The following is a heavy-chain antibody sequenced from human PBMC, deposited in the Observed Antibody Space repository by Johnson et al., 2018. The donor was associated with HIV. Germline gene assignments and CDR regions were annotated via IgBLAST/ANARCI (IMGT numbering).Heavy chain of an antibody. D-gene: IGHD6-13*01. Sequence: QVQLVESGGGVVQPGRSLRLSCAASGFTFSSYAMHWVRQAPGKGLEWVAVLGYDGSDKYYADSVTGRVTLSRDNPKNTVYLHMNNLRAEDTAVYYCARDLAYNSRWTGAFDIWGQGTMVTVSS. V-gene: IGHV3-30*04. CDR3: ARDLAYNSRWTGAFDI. CDR2: LGYDGSDK. J-gene: IGHJ3*02. CDR1: GFTFSSYA.